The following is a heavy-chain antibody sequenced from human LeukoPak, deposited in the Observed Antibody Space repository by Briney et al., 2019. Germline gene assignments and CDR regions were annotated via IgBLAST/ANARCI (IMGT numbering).Heavy chain of an antibody. CDR1: GYTFTSYY. V-gene: IGHV1-46*01. J-gene: IGHJ4*02. Sequence: ASVKVSCKASGYTFTSYYMHWVRQASGQGLEWMGIINPSGGSTSYAQKFQGRVTMTRDTSTSTVYMQLSSLRSEDTAVYYCARDHEQQLVLRGGYFDYWGQGTLVTVSS. CDR2: INPSGGST. CDR3: ARDHEQQLVLRGGYFDY. D-gene: IGHD6-13*01.